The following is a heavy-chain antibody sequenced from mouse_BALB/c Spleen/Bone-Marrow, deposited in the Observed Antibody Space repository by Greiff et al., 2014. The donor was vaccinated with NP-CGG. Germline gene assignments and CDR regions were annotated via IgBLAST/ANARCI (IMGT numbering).Heavy chain of an antibody. CDR2: INPDSSTI. V-gene: IGHV4-1*02. Sequence: LVESGGSLKLSCATSGFDFSRYWMSWVRQAPGKGLEWIGEINPDSSTINYTPSLKDKFIISRDNAKNTLYLQMSKVRSEDAAIYYCASFNYDGHLFVGGAGTAVTFAT. J-gene: IGHJ1*01. CDR1: GFDFSRYW. D-gene: IGHD1-1*01. CDR3: ASFNYDGHLFV.